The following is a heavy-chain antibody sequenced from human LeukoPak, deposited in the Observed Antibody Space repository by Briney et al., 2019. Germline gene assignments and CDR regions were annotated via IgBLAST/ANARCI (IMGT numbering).Heavy chain of an antibody. J-gene: IGHJ4*02. D-gene: IGHD2-2*01. CDR2: VYNTGDS. V-gene: IGHV4-39*07. CDR1: GGSISSTTYY. CDR3: ARDRGYCSSTSCPPDY. Sequence: PSETLSLTCTVSGGSISSTTYYWGWIRQPPGKGLEWIGRVYNTGDSNYNPSLKSRVTMSVDTSKNQFSLKLTSVTAADTAVYYCARDRGYCSSTSCPPDYWGQGTLVTVSS.